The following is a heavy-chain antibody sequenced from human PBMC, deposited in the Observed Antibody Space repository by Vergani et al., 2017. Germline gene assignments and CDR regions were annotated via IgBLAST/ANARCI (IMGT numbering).Heavy chain of an antibody. CDR2: ISGSGGST. J-gene: IGHJ5*02. D-gene: IGHD2-2*01. Sequence: EVQLLESGGGLVQPGGSLRLSCAASGFTFSSYAMSWVRQAPGKGLEWVSAISGSGGSTYYADSVKGRFTISRDNSKNTLYLQMNSLTAEDTAVYYFAKLAIVVVPAAIRFDPWGQGTLVTVSS. V-gene: IGHV3-23*01. CDR1: GFTFSSYA. CDR3: AKLAIVVVPAAIRFDP.